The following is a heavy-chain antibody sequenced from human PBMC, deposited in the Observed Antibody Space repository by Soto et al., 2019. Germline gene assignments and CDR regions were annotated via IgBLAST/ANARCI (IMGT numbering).Heavy chain of an antibody. J-gene: IGHJ6*02. V-gene: IGHV3-15*01. D-gene: IGHD4-17*01. CDR3: TTEERYGDYLKYYYGMDA. CDR2: IKSKTDGGTT. CDR1: AFTFINAW. Sequence: GGSLRLSCAASAFTFINAWMTWVRQAPGKGLEWVGRIKSKTDGGTTVYAAPVKGRFTISRDDSKTTLYLQMNSLKTEDTAVYYCTTEERYGDYLKYYYGMDAWGQGTTVTVSS.